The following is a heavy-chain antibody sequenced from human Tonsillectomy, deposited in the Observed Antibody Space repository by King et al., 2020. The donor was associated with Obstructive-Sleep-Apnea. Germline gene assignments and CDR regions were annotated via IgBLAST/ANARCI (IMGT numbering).Heavy chain of an antibody. Sequence: VQLVESGGGLVQPGRSLRLSCAASGFTFDDYALHWVRLAPGKCLEWVSVISWNSGSICYADSVKARFTISRDNAKNSLYLQMNSLRAEDTALYYCSKDKRHPRLPYLYGVDVWGQGTTLTV. D-gene: IGHD2/OR15-2a*01. CDR2: ISWNSGSI. CDR1: GFTFDDYA. CDR3: SKDKRHPRLPYLYGVDV. V-gene: IGHV3-9*01. J-gene: IGHJ6*02.